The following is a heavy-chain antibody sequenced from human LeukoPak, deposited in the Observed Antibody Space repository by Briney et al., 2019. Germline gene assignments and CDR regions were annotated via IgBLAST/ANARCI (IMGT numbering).Heavy chain of an antibody. CDR3: ARLDSSGYFHY. D-gene: IGHD3-22*01. J-gene: IGHJ4*02. V-gene: IGHV4-59*01. Sequence: SETLSLTCTVSGGSISGYYWSWIRQPPGKGLEWIGYIYYSGSTNYNPSLKSRVTISVDTSKNQFSLKLSSVTAADTAVYYCARLDSSGYFHYWGQGTLVTVSS. CDR1: GGSISGYY. CDR2: IYYSGST.